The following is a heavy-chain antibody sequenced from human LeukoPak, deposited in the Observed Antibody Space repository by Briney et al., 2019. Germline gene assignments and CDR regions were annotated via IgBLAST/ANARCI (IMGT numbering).Heavy chain of an antibody. CDR1: GGSITTTNY. D-gene: IGHD3-3*01. CDR3: ARVGDFWSGTTFDY. Sequence: SGTLSLTCGVSGGSITTTNYWSWVRQPPGQGLEWIGEISLSGHTNYNPSLRSRVTMSLDESKNHLSLILASVTAADTAVYYCARVGDFWSGTTFDYWGQGTLVTVSS. CDR2: ISLSGHT. J-gene: IGHJ4*02. V-gene: IGHV4-4*02.